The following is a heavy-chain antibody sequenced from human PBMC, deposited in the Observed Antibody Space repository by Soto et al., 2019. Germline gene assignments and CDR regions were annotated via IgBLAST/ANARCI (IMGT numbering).Heavy chain of an antibody. CDR1: GGSFSGYY. D-gene: IGHD6-6*01. J-gene: IGHJ6*02. CDR3: ARGSSSPKYYYYGMDV. Sequence: SETLSLTYAVYGGSFSGYYWSWIRQPPGKGLEWIGEINHSGSTNYNPSLKSRVTISVDTSKNQFSLKLSSVTAADTAVYYCARGSSSPKYYYYGMDVWGQGTTVTVSS. CDR2: INHSGST. V-gene: IGHV4-34*01.